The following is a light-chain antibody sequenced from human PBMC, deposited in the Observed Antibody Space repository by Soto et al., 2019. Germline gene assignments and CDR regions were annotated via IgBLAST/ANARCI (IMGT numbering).Light chain of an antibody. Sequence: QSVLTQPPSASGTPGQRVTISCSGSSSNIGSNYVYWYQQFPGTAPKLLIYRNNQRPSGVPDRFSGSKSGTSASLAISGLRSEDEADYYCCSYAGSYTLEVFGGGTKLTVL. J-gene: IGLJ2*01. CDR2: RNN. V-gene: IGLV1-47*01. CDR3: CSYAGSYTLEV. CDR1: SSNIGSNY.